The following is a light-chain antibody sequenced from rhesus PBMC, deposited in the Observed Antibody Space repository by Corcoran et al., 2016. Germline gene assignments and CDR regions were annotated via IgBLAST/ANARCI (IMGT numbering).Light chain of an antibody. V-gene: IGKV1-22*01. CDR3: PQYNTSPPYS. J-gene: IGKJ2*01. Sequence: DIQMTQSPSSLSASVGDTVTITCRASQSINSWLAWYQQKPGKAPKLLIYKASTLQNGVPSRFSGSGSGTDFTLTIISLQSEDFATYYCPQYNTSPPYSFGQGTKVDIK. CDR1: QSINSW. CDR2: KAS.